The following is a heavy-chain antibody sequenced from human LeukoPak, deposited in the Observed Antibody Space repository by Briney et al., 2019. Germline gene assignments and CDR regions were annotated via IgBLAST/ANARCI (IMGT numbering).Heavy chain of an antibody. CDR1: GFTVSSNY. Sequence: PGGSLRLSCAASGFTVSSNYITWVRQAPGKGLEWVSVIYSGGSAYYADSVKGRFTISRHNSKNTLYLQMNSLRTEDTAVYYCARAYYDSSGYVSSYYYGLDVWGQGTTVTVSS. CDR3: ARAYYDSSGYVSSYYYGLDV. J-gene: IGHJ6*02. CDR2: IYSGGSA. V-gene: IGHV3-53*04. D-gene: IGHD3-22*01.